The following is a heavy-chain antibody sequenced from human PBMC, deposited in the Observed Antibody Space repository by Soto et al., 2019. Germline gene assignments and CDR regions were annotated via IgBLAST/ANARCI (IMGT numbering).Heavy chain of an antibody. J-gene: IGHJ6*02. Sequence: QVQLVESGGGVVQPGRSLRLSCAASGFTFSSYAMHWVRQAPGNGLEWVAVISYDGSNKYYADSVKGRFTISRDNSKNTLYLQMNSLRAEDTAVYYCAREAYSSSRYGMDVWGQGTTVTVSS. V-gene: IGHV3-30-3*01. D-gene: IGHD6-6*01. CDR3: AREAYSSSRYGMDV. CDR1: GFTFSSYA. CDR2: ISYDGSNK.